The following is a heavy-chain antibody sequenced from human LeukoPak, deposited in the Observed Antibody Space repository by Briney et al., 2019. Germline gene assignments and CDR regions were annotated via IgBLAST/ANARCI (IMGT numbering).Heavy chain of an antibody. Sequence: GGSLRLSCAASGFTFSSYAMSWVRQPPGKGLEWVSAISGNGDTTYYADSVKGRFTISRDSSKNTLYLQMDSLRAEDTAVYYCAKGTMVRGDRDYWGQGTLVTVSS. CDR2: ISGNGDTT. CDR1: GFTFSSYA. V-gene: IGHV3-23*01. CDR3: AKGTMVRGDRDY. D-gene: IGHD3-10*01. J-gene: IGHJ4*02.